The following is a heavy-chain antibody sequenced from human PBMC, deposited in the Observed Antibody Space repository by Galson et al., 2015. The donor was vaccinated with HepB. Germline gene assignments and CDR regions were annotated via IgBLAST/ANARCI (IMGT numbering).Heavy chain of an antibody. Sequence: SVKVSCKASGYTFTSYGISWVRQAPGQGLEWMGWITTYNGNTNSTQKAQGRVTMTTDTSTSTAYMELRSLRSDDTAVYYCARGGRVGELSSFDYWGQGTLVTVSS. CDR2: ITTYNGNT. CDR1: GYTFTSYG. V-gene: IGHV1-18*01. CDR3: ARGGRVGELSSFDY. D-gene: IGHD3-16*02. J-gene: IGHJ4*02.